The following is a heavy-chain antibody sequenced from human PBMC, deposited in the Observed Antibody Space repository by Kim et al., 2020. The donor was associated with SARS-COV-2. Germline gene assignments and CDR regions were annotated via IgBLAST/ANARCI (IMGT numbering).Heavy chain of an antibody. CDR2: ISSSSSTI. D-gene: IGHD3-16*02. CDR1: GFTFSSYS. Sequence: GGSLRLSCAASGFTFSSYSMNWVRQAPGKGLEWVSYISSSSSTIYYADSVKGRFTISRDNAKNSLYLQMNSLRDEDTAVYYCARDPRGSYRYTDYYYYGMDVWGQGTTVTVSS. J-gene: IGHJ6*02. V-gene: IGHV3-48*02. CDR3: ARDPRGSYRYTDYYYYGMDV.